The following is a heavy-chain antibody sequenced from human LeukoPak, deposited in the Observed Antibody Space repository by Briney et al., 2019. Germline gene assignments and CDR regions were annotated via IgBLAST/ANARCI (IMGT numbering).Heavy chain of an antibody. Sequence: SETLSLTCTVSGGSISSYYWSWIRQPPGKGLEWIGYIYYSGSTNYNPSLKSRVTISVDTSKNQSSLKLSSVTAADTAVYYCARAGVAVAGGGWFDPWGQGTLVTVSS. CDR1: GGSISSYY. CDR3: ARAGVAVAGGGWFDP. CDR2: IYYSGST. D-gene: IGHD6-19*01. J-gene: IGHJ5*02. V-gene: IGHV4-59*01.